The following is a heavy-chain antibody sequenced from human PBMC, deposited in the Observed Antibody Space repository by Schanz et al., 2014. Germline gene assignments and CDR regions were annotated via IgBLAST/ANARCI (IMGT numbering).Heavy chain of an antibody. J-gene: IGHJ6*02. D-gene: IGHD2-15*01. Sequence: DVQLLESGGGLVQPGGSLRLSCAASGFTFSNYAMHWVRQAPGKGLEWVSSISHSGGSKYYADSVKGRFTISRDNSENTLYLQMNSLSADDTAVFYCAKGMGYCSGGTCYDYYYYGLDVWGQGTTVTVSS. CDR1: GFTFSNYA. CDR3: AKGMGYCSGGTCYDYYYYGLDV. V-gene: IGHV3-23*01. CDR2: ISHSGGSK.